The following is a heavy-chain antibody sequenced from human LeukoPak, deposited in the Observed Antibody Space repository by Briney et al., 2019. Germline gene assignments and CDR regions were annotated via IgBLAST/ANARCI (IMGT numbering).Heavy chain of an antibody. CDR2: ISAYNGNT. J-gene: IGHJ6*03. V-gene: IGHV1-18*01. CDR1: GYTFTSYG. CDR3: ARKLYGSGSYSYYYYYYYMDV. D-gene: IGHD3-10*01. Sequence: ASVKVSCKASGYTFTSYGISWVRQAPGQGLEWMGWISAYNGNTNYAQKLQGRATMTTDTSTSTAYMELRSLRSDDTAVYYCARKLYGSGSYSYYYYYYYMDVWGKGTTVTVSS.